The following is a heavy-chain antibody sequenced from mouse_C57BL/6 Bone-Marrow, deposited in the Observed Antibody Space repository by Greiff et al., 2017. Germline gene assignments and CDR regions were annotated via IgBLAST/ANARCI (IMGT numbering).Heavy chain of an antibody. Sequence: VQLQQPGAELVRPGTSVKLSCKASGYTFTSYWMHWVKQRPGQGLEWIGEIDPSDSYTNYNQKFKGKSTLTVDKSSSTAYMQLSSLTSEDSAVYYCARDTTVVAPAWFAYWGQGTLVTVSA. D-gene: IGHD1-1*01. CDR1: GYTFTSYW. CDR3: ARDTTVVAPAWFAY. J-gene: IGHJ3*01. CDR2: IDPSDSYT. V-gene: IGHV1-59*01.